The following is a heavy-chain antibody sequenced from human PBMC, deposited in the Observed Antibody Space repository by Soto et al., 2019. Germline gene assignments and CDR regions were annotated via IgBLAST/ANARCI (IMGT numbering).Heavy chain of an antibody. V-gene: IGHV5-51*01. D-gene: IGHD2-2*01. Sequence: GESLKISCKGSGYSFTSYWIGWVRQMPGKGLEWMGIIYPGDSDTRYSPSFQGQVTISADKSISTAYLQWSSLKASDTAMYYCARHANIVVVPAAKPLYYYYYYMDVWGKGTTVNVSS. CDR3: ARHANIVVVPAAKPLYYYYYYMDV. J-gene: IGHJ6*03. CDR2: IYPGDSDT. CDR1: GYSFTSYW.